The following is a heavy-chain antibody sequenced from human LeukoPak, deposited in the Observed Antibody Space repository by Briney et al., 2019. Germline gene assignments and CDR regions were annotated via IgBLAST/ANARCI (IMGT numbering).Heavy chain of an antibody. J-gene: IGHJ4*02. D-gene: IGHD6-25*01. CDR3: AREGAAEAKNFDY. V-gene: IGHV1-46*01. CDR2: INLNAVTT. CDR1: GYTFTNYY. Sequence: GASVKVSCKASGYTFTNYYIHWMRQAPGQGLEWVGIINLNAVTTRYAQKFRGRITVTRDTSTSTVYMELSSLRSEDTAAYFCAREGAAEAKNFDYWGQGTLVIVSS.